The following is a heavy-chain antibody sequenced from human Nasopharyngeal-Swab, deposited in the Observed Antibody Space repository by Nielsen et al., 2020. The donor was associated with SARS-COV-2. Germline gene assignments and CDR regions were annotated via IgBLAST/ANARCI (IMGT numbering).Heavy chain of an antibody. Sequence: ETLSLTCTVSGGSISSSGNYWGWIRQPPGKGLEWLGSIDYSGTTYYNPSLKSRVSLSVDTSENQFSLKLSSVTAADTAVYYCARRTTFDYWGQGTLVTVSS. V-gene: IGHV4-39*07. D-gene: IGHD1-1*01. CDR1: GGSISSSGNY. CDR3: ARRTTFDY. CDR2: IDYSGTT. J-gene: IGHJ4*02.